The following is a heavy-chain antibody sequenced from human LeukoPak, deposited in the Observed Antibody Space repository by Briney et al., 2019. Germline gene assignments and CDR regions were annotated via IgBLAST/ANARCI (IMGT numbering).Heavy chain of an antibody. V-gene: IGHV3-7*01. CDR2: IKTDGSQI. J-gene: IGHJ4*02. Sequence: GGSLRLSCVASGFTFSSYWMTWVRQAPGKGLEWVAHIKTDGSQIYYVDSVKGRFTISRDNAKNSLYLQMNSLRAEDTAVYYCARDLSGVTGYTYGRGIDYWGQGTLVTVSS. D-gene: IGHD5-18*01. CDR3: ARDLSGVTGYTYGRGIDY. CDR1: GFTFSSYW.